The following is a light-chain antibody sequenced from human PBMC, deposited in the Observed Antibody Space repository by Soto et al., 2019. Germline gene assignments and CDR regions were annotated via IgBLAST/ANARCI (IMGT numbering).Light chain of an antibody. CDR2: KAS. CDR1: QTISSW. J-gene: IGKJ4*01. V-gene: IGKV1-5*03. Sequence: DIQLTQSPSTLPASVGDRVTITCRASQTISSWLAWYQQKPGKAPKLLIYKASTLKSGVPSRFSGSGSGTEFTLTISSLQPEDFATYYCQQSYSGPLTFGGGTKVDIK. CDR3: QQSYSGPLT.